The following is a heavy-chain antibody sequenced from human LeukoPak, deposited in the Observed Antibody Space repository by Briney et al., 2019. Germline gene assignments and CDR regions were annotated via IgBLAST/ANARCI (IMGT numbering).Heavy chain of an antibody. J-gene: IGHJ6*03. Sequence: SETLSLTCTVSGGSISSYYWSWIRQPPGKGLEWIGYIYTSGSTNYNPSLKSRVTISVDTSKNQFSLKLSSVTAADTAVYYCAVNYYGSGSYYPNNYYYYYMDVWGKGTTVTVSS. CDR2: IYTSGST. CDR1: GGSISSYY. V-gene: IGHV4-4*09. D-gene: IGHD3-10*01. CDR3: AVNYYGSGSYYPNNYYYYYMDV.